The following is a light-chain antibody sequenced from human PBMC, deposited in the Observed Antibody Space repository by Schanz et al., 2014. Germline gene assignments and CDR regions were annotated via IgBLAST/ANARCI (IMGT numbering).Light chain of an antibody. CDR2: NVN. Sequence: QSALIQPPSVSGSPGQSVTISCTGTSSDVGSYDYVSWYQQHPGTVPKPMIYNVNTRPSGVPDRFSGSKSGNTASMTVSGLQAEDEADYYCSSYAGSNNFCVFGTGTKLTVL. J-gene: IGLJ1*01. CDR1: SSDVGSYDY. CDR3: SSYAGSNNFCV. V-gene: IGLV2-8*01.